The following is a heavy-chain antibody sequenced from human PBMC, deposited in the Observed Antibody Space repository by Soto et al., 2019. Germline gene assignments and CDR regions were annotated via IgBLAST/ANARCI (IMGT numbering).Heavy chain of an antibody. J-gene: IGHJ4*02. D-gene: IGHD3-10*01. V-gene: IGHV3-23*01. CDR1: GFTFSSYA. CDR3: AKDYYGSGSYYFGY. CDR2: ISGSGGST. Sequence: GGSLRLSXAASGFTFSSYAMSWVRQAPGKGLEWVSAISGSGGSTYYADSVKGRFTISRDNSKNTLYLQMNSLRAEDTAVYYCAKDYYGSGSYYFGYWGQGTLVTVSS.